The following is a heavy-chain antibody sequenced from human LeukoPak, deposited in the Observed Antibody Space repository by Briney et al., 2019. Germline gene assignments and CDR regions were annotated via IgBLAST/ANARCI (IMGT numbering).Heavy chain of an antibody. CDR2: INHSGST. CDR3: AVTLGYCSGGSCRPQKYFDY. Sequence: SETLSLTCAVYGGSFSGYYWSWIRQPPGKGLEWIGEINHSGSTNYNPSLKSRVTISVDTSKNQFSLKLSSVTAADTAVYYCAVTLGYCSGGSCRPQKYFDYWGQGTLVTVSS. D-gene: IGHD2-15*01. CDR1: GGSFSGYY. J-gene: IGHJ4*02. V-gene: IGHV4-34*01.